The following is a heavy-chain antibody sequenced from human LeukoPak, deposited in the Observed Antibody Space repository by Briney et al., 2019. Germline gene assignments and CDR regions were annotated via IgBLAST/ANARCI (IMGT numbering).Heavy chain of an antibody. J-gene: IGHJ3*02. Sequence: GGSLRLSCAASGFTFSNYFMHWVRQAPGKGLVWVSRTSGDGSRTTYAGAVKGRFTISRDNVGNTLYLQMNSLRADDTSVYSCARGGTNSYDTFDIWGQGTMVTVSS. CDR1: GFTFSNYF. D-gene: IGHD1-1*01. CDR3: ARGGTNSYDTFDI. V-gene: IGHV3-74*01. CDR2: TSGDGSRT.